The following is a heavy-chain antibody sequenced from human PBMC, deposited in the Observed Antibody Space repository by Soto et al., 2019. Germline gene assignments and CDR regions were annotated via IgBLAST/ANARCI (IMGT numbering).Heavy chain of an antibody. J-gene: IGHJ3*02. CDR3: ARGGQYCSSTSCYGGDAFDI. Sequence: QVQLQESGPGLVKPSETLSLTCTVSGGSISSYYWSWIRQPPGKGLEWIGYIYYSGSTNYNPSRKRRVTISVHTSKNHFSLKLSSVTAADTAVYYCARGGQYCSSTSCYGGDAFDIWGQGTMVTVSS. D-gene: IGHD2-2*01. CDR2: IYYSGST. V-gene: IGHV4-59*01. CDR1: GGSISSYY.